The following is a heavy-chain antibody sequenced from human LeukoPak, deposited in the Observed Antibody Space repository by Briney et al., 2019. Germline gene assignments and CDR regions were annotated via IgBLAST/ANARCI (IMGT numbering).Heavy chain of an antibody. CDR1: GFTFSSYW. J-gene: IGHJ4*02. Sequence: GGSLRLSCAASGFTFSSYWMSWVRQAPGKGLEWVANIKQDGSEKYYVDSVKGRFTISRDNAKNSLHLQMNSLRAEDTAVYYCARDVQDSSGYYYDYWGQGTLVTVSS. V-gene: IGHV3-7*01. CDR2: IKQDGSEK. D-gene: IGHD3-22*01. CDR3: ARDVQDSSGYYYDY.